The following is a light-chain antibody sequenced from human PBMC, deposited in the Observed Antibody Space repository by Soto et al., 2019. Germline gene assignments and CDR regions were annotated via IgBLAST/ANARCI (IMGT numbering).Light chain of an antibody. CDR1: SSDVGSYNF. J-gene: IGLJ1*01. CDR2: EVS. CDR3: SSYTRSSWPYV. Sequence: QSVLTQPASVSGSPGQSITISCTGTSSDVGSYNFVSWYQQHPGKAPKLMIYEVSNRPSGVSNRFSGSKSGNTASLTISGLQAEDEADYYCSSYTRSSWPYVFGTGTKLTVL. V-gene: IGLV2-14*01.